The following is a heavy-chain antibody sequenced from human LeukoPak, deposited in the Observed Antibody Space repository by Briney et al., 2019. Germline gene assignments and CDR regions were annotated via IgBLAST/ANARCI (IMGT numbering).Heavy chain of an antibody. D-gene: IGHD2-15*01. V-gene: IGHV3-21*01. CDR3: ARAGYCSGGSCYPDY. J-gene: IGHJ4*02. Sequence: GGSLRLSCAVSGFTFSSYSMNWVRQAPGKGLEWVSSISSSSSYIYYADSVKGRFTISRDNAKNSLYLQMNSLRAEDTVVYYCARAGYCSGGSCYPDYWDQGTLVTVSS. CDR2: ISSSSSYI. CDR1: GFTFSSYS.